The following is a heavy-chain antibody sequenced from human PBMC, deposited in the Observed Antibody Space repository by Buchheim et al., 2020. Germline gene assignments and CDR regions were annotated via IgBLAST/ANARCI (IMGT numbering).Heavy chain of an antibody. CDR3: AREPLRGVYDYFDY. J-gene: IGHJ4*02. V-gene: IGHV3-30-3*01. D-gene: IGHD4-17*01. CDR1: GFTFSSYA. Sequence: QVQLVESGGGVVQPGRSLRLSCAASGFTFSSYAMHWVRQAPGKGLEWVAVISYDGSNKYYADSVKGRFTISRDNSKNTLYLQMNSLRAEDTAVYYCAREPLRGVYDYFDYWGQGTL. CDR2: ISYDGSNK.